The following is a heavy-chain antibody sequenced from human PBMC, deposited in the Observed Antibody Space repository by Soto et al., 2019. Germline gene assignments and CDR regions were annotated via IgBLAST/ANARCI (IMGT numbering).Heavy chain of an antibody. Sequence: GGSLRLSCAASGFTFSSYAMSWVRQAPGKGLEWVSAISGSGGSTYYADSVKGRFTISRDNSKNTLYLQMNSLRAEDMAVYYCAKSSSGYSGLFDYWGQGTLVTVSS. CDR1: GFTFSSYA. J-gene: IGHJ4*02. V-gene: IGHV3-23*01. CDR2: ISGSGGST. CDR3: AKSSSGYSGLFDY. D-gene: IGHD3-22*01.